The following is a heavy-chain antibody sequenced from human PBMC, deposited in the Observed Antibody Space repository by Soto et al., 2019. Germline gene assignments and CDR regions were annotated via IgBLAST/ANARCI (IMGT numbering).Heavy chain of an antibody. D-gene: IGHD1-26*01. CDR2: ISSSGSTI. CDR1: GFTFSSYE. CDR3: ATGALQPRGNY. Sequence: GGSLRLSCASSGFTFSSYEMNWVRQAPGKGLEWVSYISSSGSTIYYADSVKGRFTISRDNAKNSLYLQMNSLRAEDTAVYYCATGALQPRGNYWGQGTLVTVSS. V-gene: IGHV3-48*03. J-gene: IGHJ4*02.